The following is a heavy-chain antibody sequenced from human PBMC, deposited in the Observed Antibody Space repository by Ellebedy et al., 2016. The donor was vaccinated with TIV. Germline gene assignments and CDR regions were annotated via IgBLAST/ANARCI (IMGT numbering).Heavy chain of an antibody. V-gene: IGHV4-39*01. CDR1: GGSIRGSGSY. D-gene: IGHD1-26*01. J-gene: IGHJ6*02. CDR3: ARLEPAYYYAMDV. CDR2: LFHTGSP. Sequence: MPSETLSLTCGVSGGSIRGSGSYWGWIRQPPGKGLAWIGSLFHTGSPYYKPPLESRVTMSIDSSKNQFSLELRSVTAAETAVYYCARLEPAYYYAMDVWGQGTTVIVSS.